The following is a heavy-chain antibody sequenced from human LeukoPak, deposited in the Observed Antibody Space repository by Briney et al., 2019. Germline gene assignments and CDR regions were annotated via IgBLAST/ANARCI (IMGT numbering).Heavy chain of an antibody. Sequence: SETLSLTCTVSGGPISSSSYYWSWIRQPPGKGLEWIGEINHSGSTNYNPSLKSRVTISVDTSKNQFSLKLSSVTAADTAVYYCARRRGEGFDYWGQGTLVTVSS. V-gene: IGHV4-39*07. CDR3: ARRRGEGFDY. D-gene: IGHD3-10*01. J-gene: IGHJ4*02. CDR1: GGPISSSSYY. CDR2: INHSGST.